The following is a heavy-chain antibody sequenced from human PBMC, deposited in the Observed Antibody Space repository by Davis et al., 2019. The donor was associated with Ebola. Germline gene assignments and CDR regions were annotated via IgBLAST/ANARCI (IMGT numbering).Heavy chain of an antibody. J-gene: IGHJ2*01. Sequence: GESLKISCAASGFTFSSYSMNWVRQTPGKGLEWVSYISRGASTIYYADSVKGRFAISRDNAKNSLYLQMNSLADEDTAVYYCARDFPGGDWYFDLWGRGTLVTVSS. CDR1: GFTFSSYS. CDR3: ARDFPGGDWYFDL. D-gene: IGHD3-10*01. V-gene: IGHV3-48*02. CDR2: ISRGASTI.